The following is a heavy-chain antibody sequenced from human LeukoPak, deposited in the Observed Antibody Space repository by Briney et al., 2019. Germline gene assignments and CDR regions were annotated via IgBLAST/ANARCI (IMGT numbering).Heavy chain of an antibody. V-gene: IGHV3-23*01. CDR3: AKYGSGTYYNGLH. CDR2: ISDSGENT. D-gene: IGHD3-10*01. J-gene: IGHJ4*02. Sequence: GGSLRLSCAASGFTFSSYAMTWVRQAPGKGLQWVSTISDSGENTYYADSVKGRFTISRDISKSTLYLQMNSLRDEDTALYYCAKYGSGTYYNGLHWGQGTLVTVSS. CDR1: GFTFSSYA.